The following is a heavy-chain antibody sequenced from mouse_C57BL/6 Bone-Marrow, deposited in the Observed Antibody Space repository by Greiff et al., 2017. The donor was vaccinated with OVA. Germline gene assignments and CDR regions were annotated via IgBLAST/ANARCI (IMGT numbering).Heavy chain of an antibody. V-gene: IGHV1-64*01. CDR1: GYTFTSYW. CDR3: AREGNWSYARDY. Sequence: QVQLQQSGAELVKPGASVKLSCKASGYTFTSYWMHWVKQRPGQGLEWIGMIHPNSGITNYNEKFKSKATLTVDKSSSTAYMQLSSLTSEDSAVYYCAREGNWSYARDYWGQGPSDTVSS. D-gene: IGHD2-1*01. J-gene: IGHJ4*01. CDR2: IHPNSGIT.